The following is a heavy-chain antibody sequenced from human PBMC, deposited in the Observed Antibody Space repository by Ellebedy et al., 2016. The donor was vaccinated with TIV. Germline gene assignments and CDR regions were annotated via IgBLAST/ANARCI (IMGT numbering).Heavy chain of an antibody. V-gene: IGHV3-9*01. CDR2: ICWNSGSI. D-gene: IGHD3-10*01. CDR3: ARRLYGPGAFDI. CDR1: GLSIDDYA. J-gene: IGHJ3*02. Sequence: SLKISXAASGLSIDDYAMHWVRQAPGKGLEWVSGICWNSGSIGYADSLKGRFSISRDNAKNSLYLQMNSLRAEDTAVYYCARRLYGPGAFDIWGLGTMVIVSS.